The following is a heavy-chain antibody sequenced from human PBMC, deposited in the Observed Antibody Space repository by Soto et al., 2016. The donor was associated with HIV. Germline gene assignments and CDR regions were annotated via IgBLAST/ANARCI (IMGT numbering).Heavy chain of an antibody. J-gene: IGHJ5*02. CDR2: VNHSGET. D-gene: IGHD2-21*01. CDR1: GASFRDFY. CDR3: VSNPGAWS. Sequence: QVQLQQWGAGQLKPSETLSLTCAVYGASFRDFYWTWIRQSPGKGLEWIGEVNHSGETNYNPSLKSRVTLSIYTSKNQFSLKLTSVTAADSAVYYCVSNPGAWSWGQGTLVTVSS. V-gene: IGHV4-34*01.